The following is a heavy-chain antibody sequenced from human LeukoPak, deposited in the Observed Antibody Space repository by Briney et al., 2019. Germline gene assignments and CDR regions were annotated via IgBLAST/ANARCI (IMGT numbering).Heavy chain of an antibody. V-gene: IGHV4-39*07. D-gene: IGHD6-13*01. CDR1: GGSISSSSYY. CDR3: ARLSVAAAGAGFDY. CDR2: IYYSGST. Sequence: SETLSLTCIVSGGSISSSSYYWGWIRQPPGKGLEWIGSIYYSGSTYYNPSLKSRVTISVDTSKNQFSLKLSSVTAADTAVYYCARLSVAAAGAGFDYWGQGTLVTVSS. J-gene: IGHJ4*02.